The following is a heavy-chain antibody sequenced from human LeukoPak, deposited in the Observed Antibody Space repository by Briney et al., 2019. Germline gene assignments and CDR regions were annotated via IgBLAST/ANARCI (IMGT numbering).Heavy chain of an antibody. Sequence: GLSLRLSCAASGFTFSSYGMHWVRQAPGKGLEWVAVIWYDGSNKYYADSVKGRFTISRDNSKNTLYLQMNSLRAEDTAVYYCAEIWFGEGALGYWGQGTLVTVSS. CDR2: IWYDGSNK. J-gene: IGHJ4*02. D-gene: IGHD3-10*01. CDR1: GFTFSSYG. CDR3: AEIWFGEGALGY. V-gene: IGHV3-33*01.